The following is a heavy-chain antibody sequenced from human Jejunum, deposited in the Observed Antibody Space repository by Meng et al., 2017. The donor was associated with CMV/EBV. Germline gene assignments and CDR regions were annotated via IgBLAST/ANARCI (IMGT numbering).Heavy chain of an antibody. V-gene: IGHV3-21*01. Sequence: SSSNMHWVRQAPGGGLEWVSFITGDSNVIRYADSVKGRFSISRDNAKNSLYLQMNSLRAADTALYYCARDPDHGHGGSGRCLDSWGQGTRVTVSS. CDR3: ARDPDHGHGGSGRCLDS. D-gene: IGHD3-10*01. J-gene: IGHJ4*02. CDR1: SSSN. CDR2: ITGDSNVI.